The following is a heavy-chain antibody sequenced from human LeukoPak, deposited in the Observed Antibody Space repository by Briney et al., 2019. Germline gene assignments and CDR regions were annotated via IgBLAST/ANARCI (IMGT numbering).Heavy chain of an antibody. CDR3: ARPPFLRGYSYGF. CDR1: GYTFTGYY. J-gene: IGHJ4*02. D-gene: IGHD5-18*01. Sequence: APVKVSCKASGYTFTGYYMHWVRQAPGQGLEWMGWINPNSGGTNYAQKFQGRVTMTRDMSISTAYMELSRLRSDDTAVYYCARPPFLRGYSYGFWGQGTLVTVSS. CDR2: INPNSGGT. V-gene: IGHV1-2*02.